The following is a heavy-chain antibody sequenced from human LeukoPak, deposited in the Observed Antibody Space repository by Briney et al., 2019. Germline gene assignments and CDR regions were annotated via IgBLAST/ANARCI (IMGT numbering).Heavy chain of an antibody. CDR1: GFTFDDYA. J-gene: IGHJ4*02. CDR3: AKEGRLAARPLDY. Sequence: PGRSLRLSCAASGFTFDDYAMHWVRQAPGKGLEWVSGISWNSGSIGYADPVKGRFTISRDNAKNSLYLQMNSLRAEDTALYYYAKEGRLAARPLDYWGQGTLVTVSS. CDR2: ISWNSGSI. V-gene: IGHV3-9*01. D-gene: IGHD6-6*01.